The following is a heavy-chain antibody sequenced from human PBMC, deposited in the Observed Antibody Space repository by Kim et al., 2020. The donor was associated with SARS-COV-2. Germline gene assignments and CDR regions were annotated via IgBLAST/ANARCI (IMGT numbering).Heavy chain of an antibody. CDR2: INPSGGST. D-gene: IGHD3-10*01. V-gene: IGHV1-46*01. Sequence: ASVKVSCKASGYTFTSYYMHWVRQAPGQGLEWMGIINPSGGSTSYAQKFQGRVTMTRDTSTSTVYMELSSLRSEDTAVYYCARGRYRYGSGSYFFDYWGQGTLVTVSS. CDR1: GYTFTSYY. J-gene: IGHJ4*02. CDR3: ARGRYRYGSGSYFFDY.